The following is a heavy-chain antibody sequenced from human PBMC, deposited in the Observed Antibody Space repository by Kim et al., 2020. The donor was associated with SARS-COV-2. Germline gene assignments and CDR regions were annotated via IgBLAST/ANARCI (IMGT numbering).Heavy chain of an antibody. D-gene: IGHD2-2*01. CDR1: GFTLSDHY. V-gene: IGHV3-72*01. CDR3: STPTCSTASCSAP. CDR2: SRDKAKSHTT. Sequence: GGSLRLSCAASGFTLSDHYIDWVRQAPGKGLEWVGRSRDKAKSHTTNYAASVKGRFTISRDDSNNSLYLQMNSLKTEDTAVYYCSTPTCSTASCSAPWGQGTLVTVSS. J-gene: IGHJ5*02.